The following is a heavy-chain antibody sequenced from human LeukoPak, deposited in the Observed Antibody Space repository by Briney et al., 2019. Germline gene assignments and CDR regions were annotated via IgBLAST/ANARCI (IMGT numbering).Heavy chain of an antibody. CDR2: ISASGGST. Sequence: GGSLRLSCAASGFTFSSYAMSWVRQAPGKGLEWVSTISASGGSTYYADSVKGRFTISRDNSKNTLYLQMNSLRAEDTAVYYCAKGPYSSFYIWGQGTMVTLPS. CDR3: AKGPYSSFYI. CDR1: GFTFSSYA. V-gene: IGHV3-23*01. J-gene: IGHJ3*02. D-gene: IGHD2-15*01.